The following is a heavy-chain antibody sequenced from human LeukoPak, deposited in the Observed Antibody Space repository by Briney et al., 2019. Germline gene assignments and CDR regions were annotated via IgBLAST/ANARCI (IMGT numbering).Heavy chain of an antibody. J-gene: IGHJ4*02. CDR1: CGSKSIGSDY. V-gene: IGHV4-61*02. CDR2: IYTSESS. Sequence: QSPTHIAICGSKSIGSDYLRWIRLPAGEAPECYGRIYTSESSNYNPSLKSRVTISVDKYKNQYSLKLSFVTAADTAVYYCARDPVLEYYDSSTDFDYWGQGTLVTVSS. D-gene: IGHD3-22*01. CDR3: ARDPVLEYYDSSTDFDY.